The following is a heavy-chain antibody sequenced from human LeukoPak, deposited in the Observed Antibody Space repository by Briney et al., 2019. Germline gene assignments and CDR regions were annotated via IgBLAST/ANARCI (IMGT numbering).Heavy chain of an antibody. J-gene: IGHJ3*02. CDR1: GFTFSSYS. CDR2: ISSSSSYI. V-gene: IGHV3-21*01. Sequence: GGSLRLSCAASGFTFSSYSMNWVRQAPGKGLEWVSSISSSSSYIYYADSVKGRFTISRDNAKNSLYLQMSSMRAEDTAVYYCARMIGSSWYRGGAFDIWGQGTMVTVSS. D-gene: IGHD6-13*01. CDR3: ARMIGSSWYRGGAFDI.